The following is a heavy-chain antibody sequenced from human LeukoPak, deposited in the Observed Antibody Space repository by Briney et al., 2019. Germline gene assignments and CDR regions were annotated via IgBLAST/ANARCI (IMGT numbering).Heavy chain of an antibody. V-gene: IGHV3-23*01. D-gene: IGHD6-13*01. CDR1: GFTFSSYA. CDR3: ATPGYSSSWARFLPIFDY. CDR2: ISGSGGST. Sequence: GGSLRLSCAASGFTFSSYAMSWVRQAPGKGLEWVSAISGSGGSTYYADSAKGRFTVSRDNSKNTLYLQMNSLRAEDTAVYYCATPGYSSSWARFLPIFDYWGQGTLVTVSS. J-gene: IGHJ4*02.